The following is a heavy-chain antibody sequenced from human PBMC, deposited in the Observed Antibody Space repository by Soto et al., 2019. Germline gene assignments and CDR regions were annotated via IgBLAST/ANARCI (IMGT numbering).Heavy chain of an antibody. Sequence: EVQLLESGGGLVQPGGSLRLSCAASGFTFSSYAMSWVRQAPGKGLEWVSAISGSGVSTYYADSVKGRFTISRDSSKNTLYLQMNSLGAEDTAVYYCAKKGQGTYHFDFWGQGTLVTVSS. V-gene: IGHV3-23*01. CDR2: ISGSGVST. D-gene: IGHD2-2*01. CDR1: GFTFSSYA. CDR3: AKKGQGTYHFDF. J-gene: IGHJ4*02.